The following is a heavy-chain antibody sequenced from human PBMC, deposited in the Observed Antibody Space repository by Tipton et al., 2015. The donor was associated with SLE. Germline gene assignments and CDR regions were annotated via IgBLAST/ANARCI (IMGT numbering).Heavy chain of an antibody. D-gene: IGHD3-3*01. V-gene: IGHV4-59*08. J-gene: IGHJ4*02. CDR2: IYYTGST. CDR3: ARHYTIFEH. Sequence: TLSLTCQVSGGSINCHYWSWIRQPPGKGLEWIGYIYYTGSTDYNPSLNSRVTISVDASKNQFSLNLNSVTAADTAVYYRARHYTIFEHWGQGTLVTVSS. CDR1: GGSINCHY.